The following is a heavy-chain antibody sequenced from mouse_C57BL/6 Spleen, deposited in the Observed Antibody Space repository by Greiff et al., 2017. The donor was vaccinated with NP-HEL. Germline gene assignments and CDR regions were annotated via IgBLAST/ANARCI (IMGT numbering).Heavy chain of an antibody. V-gene: IGHV1-18*01. CDR1: GYTFTDYN. CDR3: ARIYYDYDGYFDY. D-gene: IGHD2-4*01. Sequence: VQLQQSGPELVKPGASVKIPCKASGYTFTDYNMDWVKQSHGKSLEWIGEINPNNGGTIYNQKFKGKATLTVDTSSSTAYMELRSLTSEDTAVEYCARIYYDYDGYFDYWGQGTTLTVSS. CDR2: INPNNGGT. J-gene: IGHJ2*01.